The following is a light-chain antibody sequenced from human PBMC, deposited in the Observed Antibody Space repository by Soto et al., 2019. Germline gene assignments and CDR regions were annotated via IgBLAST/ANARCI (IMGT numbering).Light chain of an antibody. J-gene: IGKJ5*01. CDR3: QQLNNYPVT. CDR2: AAS. V-gene: IGKV1-9*01. CDR1: QSISSY. Sequence: SPSAWFASVGYGVTIISRASQSISSYLNWYQQKPGKAPKLLIYAASSLQSGVPSRFSGSGSGTEFTLTITSLQPEDFATYYCQQLNNYPVTFGQGTLLDFK.